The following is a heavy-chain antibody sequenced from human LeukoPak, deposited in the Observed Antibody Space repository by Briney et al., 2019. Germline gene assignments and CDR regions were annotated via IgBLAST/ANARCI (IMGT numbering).Heavy chain of an antibody. D-gene: IGHD2-21*01. Sequence: SETLSLTCTVSGGSISSSSYYWGWIRQPPGKGLEWIGSIYYSGSTYYNPSLKSRVTISVDTSKNQFSLKLSSVTAADTAVYYCASVATKGAFDYWGQGTLVTVSS. CDR3: ASVATKGAFDY. CDR2: IYYSGST. V-gene: IGHV4-39*01. J-gene: IGHJ4*02. CDR1: GGSISSSSYY.